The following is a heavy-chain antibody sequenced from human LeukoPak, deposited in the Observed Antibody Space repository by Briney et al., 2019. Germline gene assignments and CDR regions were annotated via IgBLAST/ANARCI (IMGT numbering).Heavy chain of an antibody. Sequence: KPSETLSLTCGVYGGSFSGYYWNWIRQPPGKGLEWIGEINHSGSTNYKPSLKSRGTISVDTSKNQFSLRLSSVTAADTAVYYCARGRGQWLVTKFYFDYWGQGTLVTVSS. V-gene: IGHV4-34*01. CDR3: ARGRGQWLVTKFYFDY. D-gene: IGHD6-19*01. CDR1: GGSFSGYY. CDR2: INHSGST. J-gene: IGHJ4*02.